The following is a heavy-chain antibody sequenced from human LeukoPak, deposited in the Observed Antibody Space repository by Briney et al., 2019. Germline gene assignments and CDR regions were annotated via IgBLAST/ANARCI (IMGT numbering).Heavy chain of an antibody. D-gene: IGHD2-8*01. CDR2: IYYSGST. CDR1: GGSISSSSYY. J-gene: IGHJ4*02. CDR3: ARGYCTNGVCYTSNYFDY. Sequence: SETLSLTCTVSGGSISSSSYYWSWIRQPPGKGLEWIGYIYYSGSTNYNPSLKSRVTISVDTSKNQFSLKLSSVTAADTAVYYCARGYCTNGVCYTSNYFDYWGQGTLVTASS. V-gene: IGHV4-61*01.